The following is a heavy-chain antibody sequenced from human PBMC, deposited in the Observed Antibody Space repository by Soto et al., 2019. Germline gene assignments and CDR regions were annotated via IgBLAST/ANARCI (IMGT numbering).Heavy chain of an antibody. Sequence: ASLKVSCKASGYTLTGYYMHWVRQAPGQGLEWMGWINPNSGGTNYAQKFQGRVTMTRDTSISTAYMELSRLRSDDTAVYYCARGVSIAARDYYYYGMDVWGQGTTVTVS. CDR3: ARGVSIAARDYYYYGMDV. CDR2: INPNSGGT. V-gene: IGHV1-2*02. D-gene: IGHD6-6*01. J-gene: IGHJ6*02. CDR1: GYTLTGYY.